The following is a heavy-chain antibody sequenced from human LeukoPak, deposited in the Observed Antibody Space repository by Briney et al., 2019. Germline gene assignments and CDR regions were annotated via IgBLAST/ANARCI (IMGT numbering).Heavy chain of an antibody. CDR1: GVPFSDAG. V-gene: IGHV3-15*01. D-gene: IGHD1-7*01. CDR2: VKSKTDGGTT. J-gene: IGHJ4*01. Sequence: GGSLSLFGGASGVPFSDAGMSWVRQAPGKGLEWVGRVKSKTDGGTTDYPAPIKDRFSVSRDDSKNTLYLQMNSLKTEDTAVYYCTTEYNWNYVHWGQGTLVTVSS. CDR3: TTEYNWNYVH.